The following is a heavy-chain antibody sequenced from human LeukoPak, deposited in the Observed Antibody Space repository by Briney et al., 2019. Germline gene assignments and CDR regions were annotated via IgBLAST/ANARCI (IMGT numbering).Heavy chain of an antibody. CDR2: INHSGST. D-gene: IGHD3-16*01. CDR3: ARGYDGLYYFDY. V-gene: IGHV4-34*01. J-gene: IGHJ4*02. CDR1: GFTFSSYA. Sequence: GSLRLSCAASGFTFSSYAMSWVRQPPGKGLEWIGEINHSGSTNYNPSLKSRVTISVDTSKNQFSLKLSSVTAADTAVYYCARGYDGLYYFDYWGQGTLVTVSS.